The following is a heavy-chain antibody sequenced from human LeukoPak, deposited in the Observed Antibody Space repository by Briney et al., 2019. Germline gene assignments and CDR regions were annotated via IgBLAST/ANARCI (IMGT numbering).Heavy chain of an antibody. CDR3: ATQSGYSYGFDDY. CDR2: IYYTGGST. J-gene: IGHJ4*02. Sequence: PSETLSLTCTVSGSSINSYYWSWIRQVPGKGLEWIGYIYYTGGSTNYNPSLKSRVTISVDTPKNQSSLKLTSVTPADTAVYYCATQSGYSYGFDDYWGQGTLVTVSS. CDR1: GSSINSYY. V-gene: IGHV4-59*01. D-gene: IGHD5-18*01.